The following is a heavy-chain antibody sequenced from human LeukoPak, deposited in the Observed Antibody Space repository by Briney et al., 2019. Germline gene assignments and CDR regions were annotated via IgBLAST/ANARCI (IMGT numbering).Heavy chain of an antibody. V-gene: IGHV4-4*07. J-gene: IGHJ4*02. D-gene: IGHD3-16*01. CDR3: AGALAAANTYADY. Sequence: PSETLSLTCTVSGGSMYNYYWTWIRQSAGKGLEWIGRIYTSESTYYNPSLKSRVTMSIDTSKNQFSLKLSSVTAADTAIYYCAGALAAANTYADYWGQGTLVTVSS. CDR1: GGSMYNYY. CDR2: IYTSEST.